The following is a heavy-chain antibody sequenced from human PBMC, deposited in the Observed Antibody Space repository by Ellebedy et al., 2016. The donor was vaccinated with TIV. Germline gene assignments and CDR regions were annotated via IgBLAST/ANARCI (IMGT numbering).Heavy chain of an antibody. V-gene: IGHV3-7*03. Sequence: GESLKISCAASGFTFSSYWMNWVRQLPGKGLEWVANINHDGSAKNYIDSVKGRFTISRDNAKNSLYLQMNSLRVEDTAVYYCAGGAVWITALWGRGTRVSVSP. CDR3: AGGAVWITAL. CDR1: GFTFSSYW. CDR2: INHDGSAK. D-gene: IGHD1-1*01. J-gene: IGHJ2*01.